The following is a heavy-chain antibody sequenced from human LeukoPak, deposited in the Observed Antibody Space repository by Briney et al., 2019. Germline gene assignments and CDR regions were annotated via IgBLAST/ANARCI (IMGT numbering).Heavy chain of an antibody. J-gene: IGHJ6*03. CDR1: GGTFSSYA. V-gene: IGHV1-69*13. Sequence: SVKVSCKASGGTFSSYAISWVRQAPGQGLEWMGGIIPIFGTANYAQKFQGRVTITADESTSTAYMELSSLRSEDTAVYYCASTSRLAAAGTHVLDYYYMDVWGKGTTVTVSS. CDR2: IIPIFGTA. D-gene: IGHD6-13*01. CDR3: ASTSRLAAAGTHVLDYYYMDV.